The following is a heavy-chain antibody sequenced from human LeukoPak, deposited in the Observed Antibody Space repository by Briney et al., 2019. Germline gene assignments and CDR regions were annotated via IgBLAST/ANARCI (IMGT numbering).Heavy chain of an antibody. D-gene: IGHD6-19*01. V-gene: IGHV1-18*01. Sequence: AAVKVSCKSSGYTFTSYGISWVRQAPAQGLEWMGWISAYNGNTNYAQKLQGRVTMTTDTSTSTAYMELRSLRSDDTAVYYCARDQYSRFIAVAGTDAFDIWGQGTMVTVSS. J-gene: IGHJ3*02. CDR3: ARDQYSRFIAVAGTDAFDI. CDR1: GYTFTSYG. CDR2: ISAYNGNT.